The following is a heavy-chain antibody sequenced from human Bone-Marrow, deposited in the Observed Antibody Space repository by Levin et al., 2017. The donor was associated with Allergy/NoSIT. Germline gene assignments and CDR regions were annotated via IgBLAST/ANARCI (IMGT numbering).Heavy chain of an antibody. Sequence: PGGSLRLSCTVSGGSISSSSYYWGWIRQPPGKGLEWIGSIYYSGSTYYNPSLKSRVTISVDTSKNQFSLKLSSVTAADTAVYYCARATRQGYCISTSCPDAHYYDDYGMDVWGQGTTVTVSS. CDR2: IYYSGST. CDR3: ARATRQGYCISTSCPDAHYYDDYGMDV. J-gene: IGHJ6*02. D-gene: IGHD2-2*01. CDR1: GGSISSSSYY. V-gene: IGHV4-39*07.